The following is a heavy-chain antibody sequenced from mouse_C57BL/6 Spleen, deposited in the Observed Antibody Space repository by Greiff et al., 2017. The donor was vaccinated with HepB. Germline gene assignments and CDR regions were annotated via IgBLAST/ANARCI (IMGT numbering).Heavy chain of an antibody. CDR3: AIHRIPPYRNYQDYYFHH. D-gene: IGHD2-1*01. J-gene: IGHJ2*01. CDR1: GYTFTEYT. CDR2: FYPGSGSI. V-gene: IGHV1-62-2*01. Sequence: QVQLQQSGAELVIPGASVKLSCRASGYTFTEYTIHWVKQRYGKGIEWIGWFYPGSGSIKYNEKFKDKATLTADKSSSTVYMELCRLTSEDSAVYFCAIHRIPPYRNYQDYYFHHCCQVTPLTVSS.